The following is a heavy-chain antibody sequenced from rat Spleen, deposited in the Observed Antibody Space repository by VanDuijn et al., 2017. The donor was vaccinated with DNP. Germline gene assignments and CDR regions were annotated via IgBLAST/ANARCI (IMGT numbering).Heavy chain of an antibody. CDR3: FYNNYGY. Sequence: EVQLVESGGGLVQPGRSLKLSCAASGFTFSNYGMAWVRQAPTKGLEWVATISASGHRTSYPDSVKGRFTISRDNAKSTLYLQMDSLRSEDTATYYCFYNNYGYWGQGVMVTVSS. J-gene: IGHJ2*01. CDR2: ISASGHRT. D-gene: IGHD1-10*01. V-gene: IGHV5S13*01. CDR1: GFTFSNYG.